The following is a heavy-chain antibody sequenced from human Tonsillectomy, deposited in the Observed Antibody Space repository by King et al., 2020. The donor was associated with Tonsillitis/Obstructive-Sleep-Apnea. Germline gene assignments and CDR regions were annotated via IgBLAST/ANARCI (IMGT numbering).Heavy chain of an antibody. J-gene: IGHJ6*03. Sequence: QLQESGPGLVKPSETLSLTCTVSGGSLSGYYWSWIRQPPGKGLEWIGYIYYSGSTNYNPSLNSRGTISVDTSKSHFSLNLSSVTAADTAGYYCARSPSSGYPYYYYYSMDVWGKGTTVTVSS. CDR3: ARSPSSGYPYYYYYSMDV. CDR1: GGSLSGYY. D-gene: IGHD3-3*01. CDR2: IYYSGST. V-gene: IGHV4-59*01.